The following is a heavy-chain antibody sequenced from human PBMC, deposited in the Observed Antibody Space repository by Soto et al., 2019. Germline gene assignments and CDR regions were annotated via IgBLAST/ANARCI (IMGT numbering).Heavy chain of an antibody. J-gene: IGHJ4*02. CDR2: INAGNGNT. V-gene: IGHV1-3*01. D-gene: IGHD2-15*01. CDR3: ARDLGVATTFDY. CDR1: GYTFTSYA. Sequence: ASLKVSCNASGYTFTSYAMHWVRQAPGQRLEWMGWINAGNGNTKYSQKFQGRVTITRDTSASTAYMELSSLRSEDTAVYYCARDLGVATTFDYWGQGTLVTVSS.